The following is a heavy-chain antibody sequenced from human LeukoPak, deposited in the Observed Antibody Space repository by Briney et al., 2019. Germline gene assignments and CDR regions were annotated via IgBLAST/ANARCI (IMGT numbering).Heavy chain of an antibody. CDR1: GYSFTSYW. V-gene: IGHV5-10-1*01. CDR3: ARAAAGISLDY. J-gene: IGHJ4*02. D-gene: IGHD6-13*01. Sequence: GESLKISCNGSGYSFTSYWISWVRQMPGKGREWMGRIDPSDSYTNYSPSFQGHVTISADKSISTAYLQWSSLKASDTAMYYCARAAAGISLDYWGQGTLVTVSS. CDR2: IDPSDSYT.